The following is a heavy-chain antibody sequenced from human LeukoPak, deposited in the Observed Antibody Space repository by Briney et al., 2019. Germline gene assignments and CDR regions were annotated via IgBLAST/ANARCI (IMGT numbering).Heavy chain of an antibody. J-gene: IGHJ6*03. D-gene: IGHD1-14*01. CDR2: SYYSGST. CDR3: AGIDYYYMDV. Sequence: SETLSLTCTVSGGSISSSSYYWRWIRQPPGKGLEWIGSSYYSGSTYCNPSLKSRVTISVDTSKNQFSLKLSSVTAADTAVYFCAGIDYYYMDVWGSGITVTVSS. V-gene: IGHV4-39*01. CDR1: GGSISSSSYY.